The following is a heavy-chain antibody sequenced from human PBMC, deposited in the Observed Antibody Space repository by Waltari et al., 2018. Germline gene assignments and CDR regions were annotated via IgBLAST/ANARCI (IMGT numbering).Heavy chain of an antibody. CDR1: GGSISSYY. CDR3: ARDHVLTIFGVVISEAFDI. CDR2: IYTSGST. J-gene: IGHJ3*02. Sequence: QVQLQESGPGLVKPSETLSLTCTVSGGSISSYYWSWIRQPAGKGLEWIGRIYTSGSTNYNPSLKSRVTMSVDTSKNQFSLKLSSVTAADTAVYYCARDHVLTIFGVVISEAFDIWGQGTMVTVSS. V-gene: IGHV4-4*07. D-gene: IGHD3-3*01.